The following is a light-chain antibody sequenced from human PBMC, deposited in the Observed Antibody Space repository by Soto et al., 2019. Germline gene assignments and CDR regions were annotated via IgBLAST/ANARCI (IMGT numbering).Light chain of an antibody. CDR3: LQFLNCPLT. CDR1: HGISSA. V-gene: IGKV1D-13*01. J-gene: IGKJ4*01. CDR2: DAS. Sequence: AIQLPQSPSSLSSSIGDRVTITCRASHGISSALAWYQQKPGKAPMLLIYDASTLEGGVPSRFSGSGSGTDFTLTITSLQPEDFATYYCLQFLNCPLTFGGGNKVEIK.